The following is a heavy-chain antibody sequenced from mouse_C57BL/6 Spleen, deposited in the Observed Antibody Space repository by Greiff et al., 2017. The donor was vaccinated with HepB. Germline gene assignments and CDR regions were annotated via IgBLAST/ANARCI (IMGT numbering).Heavy chain of an antibody. CDR1: GFSLTSYG. J-gene: IGHJ2*01. Sequence: VQVVESGPGLVQPSQSLSITCTVSGFSLTSYGVHWVRQSPGKGLEWLGVIWRGGSTDYNAAFMSRLSITKDNSKSQVFFKMNSRQADDTAIYYCAKTGAPQPHFDYWGQGTTLTVSS. V-gene: IGHV2-5*01. D-gene: IGHD3-2*02. CDR2: IWRGGST. CDR3: AKTGAPQPHFDY.